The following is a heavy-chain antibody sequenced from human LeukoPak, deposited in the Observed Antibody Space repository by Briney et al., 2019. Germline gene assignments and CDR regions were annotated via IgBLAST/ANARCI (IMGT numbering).Heavy chain of an antibody. CDR3: VRDGYDSSGYQYYFDF. Sequence: GGSLRLSCAASGFTFSDYYMSWIRQAPGKGLEWVSYISLNSGRNIYYAQSVKGRFTISRDNDKNSLFLQMNSLRAEDTAVYYCVRDGYDSSGYQYYFDFWGQGTLVTVSS. J-gene: IGHJ4*02. V-gene: IGHV3-11*04. CDR2: ISLNSGRNI. D-gene: IGHD3-22*01. CDR1: GFTFSDYY.